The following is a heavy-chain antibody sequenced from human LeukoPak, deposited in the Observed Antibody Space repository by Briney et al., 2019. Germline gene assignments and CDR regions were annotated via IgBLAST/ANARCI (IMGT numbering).Heavy chain of an antibody. J-gene: IGHJ2*01. CDR2: INQDGSEM. CDR1: VFTFSNYW. V-gene: IGHV3-7*01. D-gene: IGHD3-22*01. CDR3: ARDQGIMIVGRTTNWYFDL. Sequence: PGGSLRLSCAASVFTFSNYWMSWVRQAPGKGLGWPANINQDGSEMYYVDSVKGRFTISRDNGKNSLYLQINSLRADDTAVYYCARDQGIMIVGRTTNWYFDLWGRGTLVTVSS.